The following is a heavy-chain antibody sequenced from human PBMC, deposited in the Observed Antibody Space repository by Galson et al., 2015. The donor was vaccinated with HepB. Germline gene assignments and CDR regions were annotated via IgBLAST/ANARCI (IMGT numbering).Heavy chain of an antibody. D-gene: IGHD3-16*01. Sequence: SLRLSCAASGFTFSTYSMNWVRQAPGKGLEWVSYISSSSGTIYYADSVKGRFTISRDNAKNSLYLQMNSLRAEDTAVYYCATVGYWGQGTLVTVSS. J-gene: IGHJ4*02. CDR3: ATVGY. CDR1: GFTFSTYS. V-gene: IGHV3-48*01. CDR2: ISSSSGTI.